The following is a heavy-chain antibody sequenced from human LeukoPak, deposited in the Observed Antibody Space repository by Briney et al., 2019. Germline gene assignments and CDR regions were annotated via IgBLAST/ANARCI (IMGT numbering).Heavy chain of an antibody. V-gene: IGHV4-59*01. Sequence: SETLSLTCTVSDDSISNYYWSWIRQPPGKGLEWIGYIYYSGSTTYNPSLKSRVTMSVDTSKNQFSLKLRSVTAADTALYYCARIYNSSQWLAPGNYWGQGTLVTVSS. J-gene: IGHJ4*02. CDR1: DDSISNYY. CDR2: IYYSGST. D-gene: IGHD6-19*01. CDR3: ARIYNSSQWLAPGNY.